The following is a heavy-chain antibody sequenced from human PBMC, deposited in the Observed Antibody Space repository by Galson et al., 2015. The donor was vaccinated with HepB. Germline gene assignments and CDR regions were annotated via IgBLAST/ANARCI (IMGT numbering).Heavy chain of an antibody. D-gene: IGHD3-22*01. CDR3: ARPRSGYYYSKGDRYFDL. CDR2: IDPSDSYT. Sequence: QSGAEVKKPGESLRISCKGSGYSFTSYWISWVRQMPGKGLEWMGRIDPSDSYTNYSPSFQGHVTISADKSISTAYLQWSSLKASDTAMYYCARPRSGYYYSKGDRYFDLWGRGTLVTVSS. J-gene: IGHJ2*01. V-gene: IGHV5-10-1*01. CDR1: GYSFTSYW.